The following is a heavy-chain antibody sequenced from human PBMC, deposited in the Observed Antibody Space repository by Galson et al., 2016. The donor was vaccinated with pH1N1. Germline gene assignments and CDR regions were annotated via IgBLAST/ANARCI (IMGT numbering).Heavy chain of an antibody. CDR1: GYSFTSYW. CDR2: IFPGDSDT. CDR3: ARSPADPGYSYYYMDV. V-gene: IGHV5-51*03. Sequence: SGAEVKKPGESLKISCKGSGYSFTSYWIGWVRQMPGKGLEWMGIIFPGDSDTRYSPSFQGQVTISADKSISTAYLQWNSLRASATAMYYCARSPADPGYSYYYMDVWGKGTTVTVAS. D-gene: IGHD2-21*01. J-gene: IGHJ6*03.